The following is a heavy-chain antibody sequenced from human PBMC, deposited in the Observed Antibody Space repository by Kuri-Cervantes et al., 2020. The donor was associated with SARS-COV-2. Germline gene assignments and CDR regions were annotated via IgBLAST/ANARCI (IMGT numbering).Heavy chain of an antibody. Sequence: GGSLRPSCAASGFTFSSYGMHWVRQDPGKGLEWVAVISYDGSNKYYADSVKGRFTISRDNSKNTLYLQMNSLRAEDTAVYYCAKDWSLGGNFRYYFDYWGQGTLVTVSS. D-gene: IGHD4-23*01. J-gene: IGHJ4*02. V-gene: IGHV3-30*18. CDR1: GFTFSSYG. CDR2: ISYDGSNK. CDR3: AKDWSLGGNFRYYFDY.